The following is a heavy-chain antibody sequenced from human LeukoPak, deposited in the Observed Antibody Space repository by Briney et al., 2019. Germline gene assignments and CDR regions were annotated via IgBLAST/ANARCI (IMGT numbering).Heavy chain of an antibody. CDR2: IYYSGST. V-gene: IGHV4-39*07. D-gene: IGHD5-12*01. J-gene: IGHJ4*02. Sequence: NPSEALSLTCTVSGDSISSSNYYWGWIRQPPGKGLEWIGSIYYSGSTYYNPSLKSRVTISVDTSKKQFSLKLSSVTAADTAVYHCATNAGGYREAPFDYWGQGTLVTVSS. CDR1: GDSISSSNYY. CDR3: ATNAGGYREAPFDY.